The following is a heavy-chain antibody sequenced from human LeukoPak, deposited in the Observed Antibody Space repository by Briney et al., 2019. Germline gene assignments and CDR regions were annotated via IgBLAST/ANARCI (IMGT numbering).Heavy chain of an antibody. CDR2: ISGSGDST. J-gene: IGHJ4*02. D-gene: IGHD1-26*01. V-gene: IGHV3-23*01. CDR3: AKLIVGARSLFDF. Sequence: GGSLRLSCAASGFTFSSHAMSWVRQAPGKGLEWVSTISGSGDSTNYADSVKGRFTISRDNSKNTLYLQMSSLRADDTAMYYCAKLIVGARSLFDFRGQGILVTVSS. CDR1: GFTFSSHA.